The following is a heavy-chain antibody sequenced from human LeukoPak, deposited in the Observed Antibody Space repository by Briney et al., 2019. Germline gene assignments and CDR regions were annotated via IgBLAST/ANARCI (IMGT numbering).Heavy chain of an antibody. V-gene: IGHV1-2*02. CDR3: ARNLVGPTDVDY. J-gene: IGHJ4*02. D-gene: IGHD1-26*01. Sequence: GASVKVSCKTSGYTFTDYYIHWVRQAPGQGLERMGWINTNSGGTNYAQKFQGRVTMTRDTSISTAYMDLSSLTSDDTAVYYCARNLVGPTDVDYWGQGTPVTVSA. CDR2: INTNSGGT. CDR1: GYTFTDYY.